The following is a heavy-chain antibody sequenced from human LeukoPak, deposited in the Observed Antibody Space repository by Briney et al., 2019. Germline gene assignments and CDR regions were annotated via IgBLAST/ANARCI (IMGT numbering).Heavy chain of an antibody. Sequence: PSETLSLTCTVSGGSISRHYWSWIRQPPGKGLEWSGYVYYSGSTNYNPSLKSRVTISVDTSKNQFSLKLSSVTAADTAVYYCAREDHGYSSSWKLGYFYYYMDVWGKGTTVTVSS. CDR1: GGSISRHY. CDR2: VYYSGST. J-gene: IGHJ6*03. V-gene: IGHV4-59*11. CDR3: AREDHGYSSSWKLGYFYYYMDV. D-gene: IGHD6-13*01.